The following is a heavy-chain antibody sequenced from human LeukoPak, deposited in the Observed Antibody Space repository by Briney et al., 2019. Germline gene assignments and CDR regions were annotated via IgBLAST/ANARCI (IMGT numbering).Heavy chain of an antibody. CDR2: IIPNFGTP. D-gene: IGHD3-10*01. CDR1: GGTFSSYA. Sequence: GASVKVSCKASGGTFSSYAISWVRQAPGQGLEWMGGIIPNFGTPNYAQKFQGRVTITAEKSTSTTYMELSSLRSEDTAVYYCARDFRPPNAGSGNYERMFDPWGQGTLVTVSS. CDR3: ARDFRPPNAGSGNYERMFDP. V-gene: IGHV1-69*06. J-gene: IGHJ5*02.